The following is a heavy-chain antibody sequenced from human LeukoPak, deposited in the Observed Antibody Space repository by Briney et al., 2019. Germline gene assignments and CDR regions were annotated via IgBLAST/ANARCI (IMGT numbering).Heavy chain of an antibody. CDR3: AKTRGPGLNYFDY. D-gene: IGHD3-16*01. V-gene: IGHV3-23*01. Sequence: GGSLRLSCAASGFTFSSYAMSWVRQAPGKGPEWVSAISGSGGSTHYADAVKGRFTISRDNSKNTLYLQMNSLRAEDTAVYYCAKTRGPGLNYFDYWGQGTLVTVSS. CDR1: GFTFSSYA. CDR2: ISGSGGST. J-gene: IGHJ4*02.